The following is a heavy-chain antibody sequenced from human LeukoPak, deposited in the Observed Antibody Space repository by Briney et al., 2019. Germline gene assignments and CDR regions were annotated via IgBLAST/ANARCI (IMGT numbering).Heavy chain of an antibody. V-gene: IGHV4-31*03. Sequence: PAETLSLTCTVSGDSFRSGGYYWNWIRQHPGKVREWIGYIYYSGTTYYNPSIKSRVTISVDTSKNQFSLNLSSVTAADTAVYYCVRGGPHSGFMGYWGQGTLVTVSS. CDR1: GDSFRSGGYY. J-gene: IGHJ4*02. D-gene: IGHD3-10*01. CDR2: IYYSGTT. CDR3: VRGGPHSGFMGY.